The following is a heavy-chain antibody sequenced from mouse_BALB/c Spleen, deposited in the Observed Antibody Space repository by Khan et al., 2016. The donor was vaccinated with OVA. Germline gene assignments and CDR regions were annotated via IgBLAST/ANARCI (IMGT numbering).Heavy chain of an antibody. CDR3: ARKNGSDFGY. J-gene: IGHJ2*01. Sequence: EVQLQQSGPELVKPGTSVKISCKASGYSFTGYFMNWVMQSHGKSLEWIGRINPHIGETFYNQKFKGKATLTVDESSSTAHMELRSLASEDSAVDYCARKNGSDFGYWGQGTTLTVCS. D-gene: IGHD1-1*01. CDR1: GYSFTGYF. CDR2: INPHIGET. V-gene: IGHV1-20*02.